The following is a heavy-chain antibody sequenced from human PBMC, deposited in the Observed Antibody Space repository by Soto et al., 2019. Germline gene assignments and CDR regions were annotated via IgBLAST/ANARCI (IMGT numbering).Heavy chain of an antibody. CDR2: ISYDGSNT. CDR1: GFTFSSYA. V-gene: IGHV3-30-3*01. D-gene: IGHD3-3*01. CDR3: ARDMIFGVVITYFYYYYGMDV. J-gene: IGHJ6*02. Sequence: GGSLRLSCAASGFTFSSYAMHWVRQAPGKGLEWVAVISYDGSNTYYADSVKGRFTISRDNSKNTLYLQMNSLRAEDTAVYYCARDMIFGVVITYFYYYYGMDVWGQGTKGTVSS.